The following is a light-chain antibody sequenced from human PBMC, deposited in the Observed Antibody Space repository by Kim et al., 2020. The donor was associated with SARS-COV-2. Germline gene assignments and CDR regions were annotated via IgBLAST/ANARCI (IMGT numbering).Light chain of an antibody. Sequence: GQSMTISCTGTSRDVGVYSYVSWYQQNHGKAPKLMIYDVSNRPSGVSNRFSGSKSGNTASLTISGLQAEDEADYYCISFTRTSTWVFGGGTQLTVL. CDR2: DVS. CDR1: SRDVGVYSY. J-gene: IGLJ3*02. CDR3: ISFTRTSTWV. V-gene: IGLV2-14*03.